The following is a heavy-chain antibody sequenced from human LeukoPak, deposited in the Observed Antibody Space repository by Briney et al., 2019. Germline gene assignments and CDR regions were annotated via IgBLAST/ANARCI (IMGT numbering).Heavy chain of an antibody. J-gene: IGHJ4*02. CDR1: GGSISSYY. V-gene: IGHV4-59*01. D-gene: IGHD6-13*01. Sequence: SETLSLTCTVSGGSISSYYWSWIRQPPGKGLEWIGYIYYSGSTNYNPPLKSRVTISVDTSKNQFSLKLSSVTAADTAVYYCATGIAAAGSDYWGQGTLVTVSS. CDR2: IYYSGST. CDR3: ATGIAAAGSDY.